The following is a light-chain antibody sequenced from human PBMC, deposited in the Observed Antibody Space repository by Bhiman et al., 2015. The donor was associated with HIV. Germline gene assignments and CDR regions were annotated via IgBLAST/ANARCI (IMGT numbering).Light chain of an antibody. J-gene: IGLJ2*01. Sequence: QSVLTQPPSASGTPGQRVTISCSGSRSNIGTNTVSWYQHLPGKAPKLLIYYDDLLSSGVSDRFSASKAGTSASLAISGLQSEDEADYYCSAWDDSLNGVVFGGGTKVTVL. V-gene: IGLV1-36*01. CDR2: YDD. CDR3: SAWDDSLNGVV. CDR1: RSNIGTNT.